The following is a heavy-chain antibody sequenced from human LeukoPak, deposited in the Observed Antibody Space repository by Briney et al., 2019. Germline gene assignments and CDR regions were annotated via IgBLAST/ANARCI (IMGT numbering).Heavy chain of an antibody. V-gene: IGHV1-18*01. CDR2: ISAQHGQT. Sequence: GASVKVSCKTSGYSENFYGITWVRQVAGQGLEWMGWISAQHGQTEYAPNSQDRVTVTTDTYTNTAYMELRSLRSDDTAVYYCARTLDSSSWYSTWGLNWGQGTLVTVSS. J-gene: IGHJ4*02. CDR3: ARTLDSSSWYSTWGLN. CDR1: GYSENFYG. D-gene: IGHD6-13*01.